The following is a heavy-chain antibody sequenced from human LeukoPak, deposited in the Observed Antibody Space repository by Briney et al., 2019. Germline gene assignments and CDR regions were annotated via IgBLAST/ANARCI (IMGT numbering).Heavy chain of an antibody. V-gene: IGHV1-8*01. CDR3: AREVPPNPVSGRTRQINWFDP. CDR2: MNPNRGNT. CDR1: GYTFTNYD. J-gene: IGHJ5*02. Sequence: ASVKVSCKASGYTFTNYDINWVRQATGQGLEWMGWMNPNRGNTGYAQKFQGRVTMTRKTSIRTAYMELSSLRSEDTAVYYCAREVPPNPVSGRTRQINWFDPWGQGTLVTVSS. D-gene: IGHD3-10*01.